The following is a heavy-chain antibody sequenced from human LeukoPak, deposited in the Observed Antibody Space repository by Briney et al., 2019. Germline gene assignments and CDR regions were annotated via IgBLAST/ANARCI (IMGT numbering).Heavy chain of an antibody. Sequence: GESLRLSCATSGFTFTSAWLSWVRQVPGKGLEWVAVISNDGSHKYYADSVEGRFTISRDNSKNTLYMQMNSLRAEDTAVYYCVRSSGDCCRWGQGTLVTVSS. CDR1: GFTFTSAW. V-gene: IGHV3-30*03. D-gene: IGHD2-21*02. J-gene: IGHJ4*02. CDR2: ISNDGSHK. CDR3: VRSSGDCCR.